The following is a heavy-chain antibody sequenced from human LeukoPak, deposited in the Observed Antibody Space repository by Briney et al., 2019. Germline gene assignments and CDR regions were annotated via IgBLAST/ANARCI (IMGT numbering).Heavy chain of an antibody. V-gene: IGHV3-21*01. CDR1: GFTFSSYS. CDR2: INSNSSYI. Sequence: GGSLRLSCAASGFTFSSYSMNWVRQAPGRGLEWVSSINSNSSYIYYADSVKGRFTISRDNAKNSLYLQMNSLRAEDTAVYYCARGHDSGYSFFDYWGQGTLVTVSS. CDR3: ARGHDSGYSFFDY. D-gene: IGHD3-22*01. J-gene: IGHJ4*02.